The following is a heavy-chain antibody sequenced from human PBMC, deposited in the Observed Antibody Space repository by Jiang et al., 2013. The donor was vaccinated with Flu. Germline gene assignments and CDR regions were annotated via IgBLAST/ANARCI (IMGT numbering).Heavy chain of an antibody. CDR2: INHSGST. Sequence: LLKPSETLSLTCAVYGGSFSGYYWSWIRQPPGKGLEWIGEINHSGSTNYNPSLKSRVTISVDTSKNQFSLKLSSVTAADTAVYYCASPFLVDSWYNPLGYYYYGMDVWGQGTTVTVSS. J-gene: IGHJ6*02. D-gene: IGHD6-13*01. CDR1: GGSFSGYY. V-gene: IGHV4-34*01. CDR3: ASPFLVDSWYNPLGYYYYGMDV.